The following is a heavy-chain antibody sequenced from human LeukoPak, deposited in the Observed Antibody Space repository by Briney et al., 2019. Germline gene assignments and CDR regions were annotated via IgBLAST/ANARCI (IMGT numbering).Heavy chain of an antibody. CDR2: ISYDGSNK. Sequence: GGSLRLSCAASGFTFSSYAMSWVRQAPGKGLEWVAVISYDGSNKYYADSVKGRFTISRDNSKNTLYLQMNSLRAEDTAVYYCASGRLDYWGQGTLVTVSS. V-gene: IGHV3-30-3*01. CDR3: ASGRLDY. CDR1: GFTFSSYA. J-gene: IGHJ4*02.